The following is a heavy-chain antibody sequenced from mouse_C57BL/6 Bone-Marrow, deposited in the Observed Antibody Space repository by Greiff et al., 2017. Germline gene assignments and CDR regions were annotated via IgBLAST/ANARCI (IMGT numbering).Heavy chain of an antibody. CDR3: ARGGTGTWDWYFDV. Sequence: EVKLMESGPGMVKPSQSLSLTCTVTGYSITSGYDWHWIRHFPGNKLEWMGYISYSGSTNYNPSLKSRISITHDTSKNHFFLKLNSVTTEDTATYYCARGGTGTWDWYFDVWGTGTTVTVSS. CDR1: GYSITSGYD. D-gene: IGHD4-1*01. V-gene: IGHV3-1*01. J-gene: IGHJ1*03. CDR2: ISYSGST.